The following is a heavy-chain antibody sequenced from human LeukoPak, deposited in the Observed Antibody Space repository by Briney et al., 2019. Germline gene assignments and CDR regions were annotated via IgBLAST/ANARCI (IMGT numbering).Heavy chain of an antibody. D-gene: IGHD1-26*01. CDR2: IKPNSGGT. CDR3: ARDSGSYINWFDP. Sequence: ASVKVSCKASGYTFTGCYMHWVRQAPGQGLEWMGWIKPNSGGTNYAQKFQGRVTMTRDTSISTAYMELSRLRSDDTAVYYCARDSGSYINWFDPWGQGTLVTVSS. V-gene: IGHV1-2*02. J-gene: IGHJ5*02. CDR1: GYTFTGCY.